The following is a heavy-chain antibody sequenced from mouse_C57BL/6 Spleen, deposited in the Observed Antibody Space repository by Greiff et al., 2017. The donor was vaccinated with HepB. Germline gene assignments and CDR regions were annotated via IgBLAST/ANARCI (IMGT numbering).Heavy chain of an antibody. V-gene: IGHV1-50*01. D-gene: IGHD1-1*01. J-gene: IGHJ3*01. CDR3: ARSYYGSSYPAWFAY. CDR1: GYTFTSYW. Sequence: VQLQQPGAELVKPGASVKLSCKASGYTFTSYWMQWVKQRPGQGLEWIGEIDPSDSYTNYNQKFKGKATLTVDTSSSTAYMQLSSLTSEDSAVYYCARSYYGSSYPAWFAYWGQGTLVTVSA. CDR2: IDPSDSYT.